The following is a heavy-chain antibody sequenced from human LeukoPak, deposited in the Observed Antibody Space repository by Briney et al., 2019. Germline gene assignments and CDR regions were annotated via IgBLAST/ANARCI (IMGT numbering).Heavy chain of an antibody. CDR1: GFTFINYE. Sequence: GGSLRLSCAVSGFTFINYEMNWVRQAPGKGLEWVSHISSRGDTIYYADSVKGRFTISRDNAKSSLYLQMNSLSAEDTAVYYCARGSCGWPFDYWGQGTPVTVSS. CDR3: ARGSCGWPFDY. D-gene: IGHD1-26*01. CDR2: ISSRGDTI. J-gene: IGHJ4*02. V-gene: IGHV3-48*03.